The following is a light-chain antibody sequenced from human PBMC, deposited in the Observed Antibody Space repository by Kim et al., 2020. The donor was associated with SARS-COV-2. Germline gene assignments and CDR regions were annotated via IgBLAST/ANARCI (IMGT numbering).Light chain of an antibody. Sequence: VSPGHAANITCSGDDLVTKYVYWYQKGPGQSPVLVIYQDTNRPSGIPERFSGSNSGNTATLTISGTQAMDEADYYCQAWDTSTVVFGGGTQLTVL. J-gene: IGLJ2*01. CDR3: QAWDTSTVV. CDR2: QDT. CDR1: DLVTKY. V-gene: IGLV3-1*01.